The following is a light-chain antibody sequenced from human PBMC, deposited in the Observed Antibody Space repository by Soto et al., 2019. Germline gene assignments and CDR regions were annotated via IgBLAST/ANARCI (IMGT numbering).Light chain of an antibody. CDR2: DAS. V-gene: IGKV3-11*01. CDR3: QQYNNWPIP. J-gene: IGKJ5*01. CDR1: QSISGY. Sequence: FVLTQSPDTLSLPPGARATLSCRASQSISGYLAWYQQKPGQAPRLLIYDASSRATGIPARFSGSGSGTDFTLTISSLEPEDFAVYYCQQYNNWPIPFGQGTRLQI.